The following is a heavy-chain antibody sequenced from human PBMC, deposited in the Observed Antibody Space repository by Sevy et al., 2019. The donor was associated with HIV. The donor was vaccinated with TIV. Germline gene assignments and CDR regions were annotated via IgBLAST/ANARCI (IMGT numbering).Heavy chain of an antibody. V-gene: IGHV3-21*01. CDR3: ARDKVGGSCYNCFDY. Sequence: GGSLRLSCAASGFTFSSYSMNWVRQAPGKGLEGVSSISSSSSYIYYADSVKGRFTISRDNAKNSLYLQMNSLRAEDTAVYYCARDKVGGSCYNCFDYWGQGTLVTVSS. J-gene: IGHJ4*02. D-gene: IGHD2-15*01. CDR1: GFTFSSYS. CDR2: ISSSSSYI.